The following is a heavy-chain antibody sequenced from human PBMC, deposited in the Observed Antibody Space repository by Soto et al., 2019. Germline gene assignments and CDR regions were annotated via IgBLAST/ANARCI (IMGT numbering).Heavy chain of an antibody. CDR3: ARDGRSLGWFDP. Sequence: SVKVSCKASGGTFSSYAISWVRQAPGQGLEWMGGIIPIFGTANYAQKFQGRVTITADESTSTAYMELRSLRSDDTAVYYCARDGRSLGWFDPWGQGTLVTSPQ. J-gene: IGHJ5*02. CDR2: IIPIFGTA. V-gene: IGHV1-69*13. CDR1: GGTFSSYA.